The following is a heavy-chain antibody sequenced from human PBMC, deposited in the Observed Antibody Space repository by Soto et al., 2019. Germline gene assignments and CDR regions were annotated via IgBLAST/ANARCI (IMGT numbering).Heavy chain of an antibody. J-gene: IGHJ4*02. CDR2: VIPILGVA. CDR3: TRDPNYDGSGGGVD. Sequence: QVQLVQSGAEVKKPGSSVKVSCKASGDSFSSYTISWVRQAPGQGLEWMGRVIPILGVANYAPNFQGRVAXTADKSTSTAFMELNSLRSEDTAIYYCTRDPNYDGSGGGVDWGQGTLVTVSS. D-gene: IGHD3-22*01. CDR1: GDSFSSYT. V-gene: IGHV1-69*08.